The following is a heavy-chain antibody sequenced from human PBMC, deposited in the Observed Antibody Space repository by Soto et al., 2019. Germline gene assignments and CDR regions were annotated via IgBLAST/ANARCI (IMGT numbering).Heavy chain of an antibody. D-gene: IGHD2-21*01. CDR3: PPGRGFIPSVAFDI. CDR2: IKSKTDGGTT. Sequence: EVQLVESGGGLVKRGGSLRLSCAASGFTFSNAWMSWVRQAPGKGLEWVGRIKSKTDGGTTDYAAPVKGRFTISRDDSKNRLNLKMTGLKPGDTAWYNCPPGRGFIPSVAFDIGGQGTMVTVSP. CDR1: GFTFSNAW. J-gene: IGHJ3*02. V-gene: IGHV3-15*01.